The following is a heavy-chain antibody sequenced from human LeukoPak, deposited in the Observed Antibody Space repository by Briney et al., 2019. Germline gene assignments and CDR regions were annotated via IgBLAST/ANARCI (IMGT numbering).Heavy chain of an antibody. Sequence: GGSLRLSCEASGFTFSSYAMTWVRQAPGKGLEWVSAITNSGGGTYYADSVKGRFTISRHNSKNTLYLQMNSLKAEDTAVYYCVKFVGAKGYWGQGTLVTVSS. J-gene: IGHJ4*02. D-gene: IGHD1-26*01. V-gene: IGHV3-23*01. CDR1: GFTFSSYA. CDR2: ITNSGGGT. CDR3: VKFVGAKGY.